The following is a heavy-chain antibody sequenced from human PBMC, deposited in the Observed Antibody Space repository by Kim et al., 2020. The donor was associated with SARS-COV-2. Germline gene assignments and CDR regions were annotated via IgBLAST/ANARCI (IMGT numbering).Heavy chain of an antibody. CDR2: IGSSGGST. Sequence: GGSLRLSCAASGFTFTTYAMSWVRQAPGKGLEWVSEIGSSGGSTYYADSVKGRFTISRDNSKNTVYLQMNSLRAEDTAVYYCAKRRDGYCEYWGQGTLVT. CDR1: GFTFTTYA. V-gene: IGHV3-23*01. CDR3: AKRRDGYCEY. J-gene: IGHJ4*02.